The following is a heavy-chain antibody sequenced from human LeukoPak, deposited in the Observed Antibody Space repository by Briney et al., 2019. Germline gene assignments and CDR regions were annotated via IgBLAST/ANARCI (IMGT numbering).Heavy chain of an antibody. CDR2: INAGNGNT. J-gene: IGHJ4*02. V-gene: IGHV1-3*01. CDR1: GYTFTSYA. CDR3: ARDNSGGYDYVWGSYDY. D-gene: IGHD3-16*01. Sequence: ASVKVFCKASGYTFTSYAMHWGRQAPGQRLEWMGWINAGNGNTKYSQKFQGRVTITRDTSASTAYMELSSLRAEGTAVYYCARDNSGGYDYVWGSYDYWGQGTLVTVSS.